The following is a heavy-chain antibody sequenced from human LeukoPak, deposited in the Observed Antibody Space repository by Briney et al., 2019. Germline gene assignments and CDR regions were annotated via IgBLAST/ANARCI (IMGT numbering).Heavy chain of an antibody. J-gene: IGHJ4*02. Sequence: GGSLRLSCAASRFTFSNYWMSWVRQAPGKGLEWVASIRPDGSEDYYMDSVKGRFTISRDNAENSLYLQMNSLRAEDTAVYYCATLMGGVTTYDYWGQGTLVTVSS. CDR3: ATLMGGVTTYDY. CDR2: IRPDGSED. D-gene: IGHD4-11*01. CDR1: RFTFSNYW. V-gene: IGHV3-7*01.